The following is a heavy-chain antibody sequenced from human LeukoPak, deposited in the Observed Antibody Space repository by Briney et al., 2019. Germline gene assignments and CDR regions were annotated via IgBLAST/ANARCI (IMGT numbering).Heavy chain of an antibody. V-gene: IGHV4-59*01. CDR2: IYYSGST. D-gene: IGHD1-26*01. J-gene: IGHJ4*02. Sequence: PSETLSLTCTVSGGSISSYYWSWIRQPPGKGLKWIGYIYYSGSTNYNPSLKSRVTISVDTSKNQFSLKLSSVTAADTAVYYCAREVGAKDYFDYWGQGTLVTVSS. CDR3: AREVGAKDYFDY. CDR1: GGSISSYY.